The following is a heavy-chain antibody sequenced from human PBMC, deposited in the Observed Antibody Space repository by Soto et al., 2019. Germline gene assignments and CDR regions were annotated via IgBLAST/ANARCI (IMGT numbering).Heavy chain of an antibody. CDR3: ARETIAAAGPTLFDY. D-gene: IGHD6-13*01. J-gene: IGHJ4*02. CDR2: ISYDGSNK. Sequence: PGGSLRLSCAASGFTFSSYAMHWVRQAPGKGLEWVAVISYDGSNKYYADSVKGRLTISRDNSKNTLYLQMNSLRAEDTAVYYCARETIAAAGPTLFDYWGQGTLVTVSS. CDR1: GFTFSSYA. V-gene: IGHV3-30-3*01.